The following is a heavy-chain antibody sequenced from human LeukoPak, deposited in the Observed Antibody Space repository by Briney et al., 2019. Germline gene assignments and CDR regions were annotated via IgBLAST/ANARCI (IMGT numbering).Heavy chain of an antibody. CDR3: ARDPIVNSGILGFDP. Sequence: SETLSLTCTVSGASISSYYWSWIRQPPGKGLEWIGYIYYSGSTNYNPSLKSRVTISVDTSKNQFSLKLSSVTAADTAVYYCARDPIVNSGILGFDPWGQGTLVTVSS. V-gene: IGHV4-59*01. J-gene: IGHJ5*02. CDR2: IYYSGST. D-gene: IGHD3-10*01. CDR1: GASISSYY.